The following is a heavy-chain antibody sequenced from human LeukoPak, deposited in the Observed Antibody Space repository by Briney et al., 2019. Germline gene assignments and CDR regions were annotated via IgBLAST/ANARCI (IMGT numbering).Heavy chain of an antibody. Sequence: SETLSLTCTVSGGSISSHYWSWIRQPPGKGLEWIGEINHSGDTNYNPSLKSRVTISVDTSKNQFSLKLSSVTAADTAVYYCASLARGGNWFDPWGQGTMVTVSS. CDR3: ASLARGGNWFDP. CDR1: GGSISSHY. D-gene: IGHD6-6*01. J-gene: IGHJ5*02. CDR2: INHSGDT. V-gene: IGHV4-34*01.